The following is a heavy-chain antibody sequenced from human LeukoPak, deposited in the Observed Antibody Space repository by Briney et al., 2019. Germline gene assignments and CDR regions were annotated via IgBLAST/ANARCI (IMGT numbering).Heavy chain of an antibody. D-gene: IGHD2-15*01. CDR3: ARVSFHSGGPGP. V-gene: IGHV4-31*03. CDR1: GGSVSSAGYF. CDR2: IYYSGST. Sequence: SETLSLTCTVSGGSVSSAGYFWTWIRQHPGKGLEWIGYIYYSGSTYYTPSLKSRVIISADTSTNQFSLNLSSVTAADTAVYYCARVSFHSGGPGPWGQGTLVTVSS. J-gene: IGHJ5*02.